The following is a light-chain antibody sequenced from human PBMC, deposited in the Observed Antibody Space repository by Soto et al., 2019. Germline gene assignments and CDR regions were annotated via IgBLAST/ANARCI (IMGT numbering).Light chain of an antibody. J-gene: IGLJ7*01. CDR2: EVS. Sequence: QSALTQPASVSGSPGQSITISCTGTSSDVGSYNLVSWYQQHPGKAPKLMIYEVSKRPSGVSNRFSGSKSGNTASLTISGLPAEDEADYYCCSYAGSSTSVFGGGTQLTVL. CDR3: CSYAGSSTSV. V-gene: IGLV2-23*02. CDR1: SSDVGSYNL.